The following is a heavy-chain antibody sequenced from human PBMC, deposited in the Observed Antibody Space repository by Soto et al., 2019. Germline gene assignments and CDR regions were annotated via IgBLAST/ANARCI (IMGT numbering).Heavy chain of an antibody. V-gene: IGHV3-30-3*01. CDR3: ARFRTRNWFGP. Sequence: QVQLVESGGGVVQPGRSLRLSCAASGFTFSSYAMHWVRQAPGKGLAWVAVISYDGSNKYYADSVKGRFTISRDNSKNTRYLQMNSLRAEDTAVYYCARFRTRNWFGPWGQGTLVTVSS. J-gene: IGHJ5*02. CDR2: ISYDGSNK. CDR1: GFTFSSYA.